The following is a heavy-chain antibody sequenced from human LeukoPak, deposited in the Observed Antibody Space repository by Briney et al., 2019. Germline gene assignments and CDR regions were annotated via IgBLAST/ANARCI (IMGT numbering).Heavy chain of an antibody. Sequence: ASVKVSCKASGYTFTGYYMHWVRQAPGQGLEWMGWINPNSGGTNYAQKFQGRVTMTRDTSISTAYMELSRLRSDDTAVYYCAREGDYYDSSGYPYWGQGTLVTVSS. CDR1: GYTFTGYY. D-gene: IGHD3-22*01. J-gene: IGHJ4*02. CDR3: AREGDYYDSSGYPY. CDR2: INPNSGGT. V-gene: IGHV1-2*02.